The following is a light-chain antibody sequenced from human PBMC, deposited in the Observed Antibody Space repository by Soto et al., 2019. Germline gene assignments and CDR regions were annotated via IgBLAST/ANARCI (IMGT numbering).Light chain of an antibody. Sequence: EIVMTQSPATVSVSPGDRVTLSCGASQSVSSSYLAWYQQKPGQAPRLLIYGASSRATGIPDRFSGSGSGTDFTLTISRLEPEDFAVYYCQQYGSSPRFGPGTKVDIK. CDR3: QQYGSSPR. J-gene: IGKJ3*01. CDR2: GAS. V-gene: IGKV3-20*01. CDR1: QSVSSSY.